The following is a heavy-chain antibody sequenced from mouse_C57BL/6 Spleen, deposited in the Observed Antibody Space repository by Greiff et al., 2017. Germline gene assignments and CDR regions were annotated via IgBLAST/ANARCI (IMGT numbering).Heavy chain of an antibody. Sequence: QVQLQQSGAELAKPGASVKLSCKDSGYTFTRYWMHWVIQRPGQGVEWMGYINPSSGYTKYNQKFMEKDTLTANKSSSTAYRQLRSLTYEDSAVYYCARRAYYGSSYDDYWGPGTTLTVSS. V-gene: IGHV1-7*01. CDR3: ARRAYYGSSYDDY. J-gene: IGHJ2*01. CDR2: INPSSGYT. CDR1: GYTFTRYW. D-gene: IGHD1-1*01.